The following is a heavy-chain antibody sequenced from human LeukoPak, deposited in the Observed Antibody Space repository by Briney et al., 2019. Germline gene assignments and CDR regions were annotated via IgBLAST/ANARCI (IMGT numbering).Heavy chain of an antibody. Sequence: GASVKVSCKASGYTFTSYAMHWVRQAPGQRLEWMGWINAGNGNTKYSQKFQGRVTMTRNTSISTAYMELSSLRSEDTAVYYCAREGNTMVRGVTQNWFDPWGQGTLVTVSS. D-gene: IGHD3-10*01. V-gene: IGHV1-3*01. CDR2: INAGNGNT. J-gene: IGHJ5*02. CDR1: GYTFTSYA. CDR3: AREGNTMVRGVTQNWFDP.